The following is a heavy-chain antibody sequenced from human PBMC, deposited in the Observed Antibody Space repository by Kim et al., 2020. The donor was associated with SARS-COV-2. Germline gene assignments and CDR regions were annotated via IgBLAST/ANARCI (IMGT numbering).Heavy chain of an antibody. Sequence: GGSLRLSCAASGFTFGDYAMHWVRQAPGKGLEWVSGISWNSGSIGYADSVKGRFTISRDNAKNSLYLHMNSLRAEDTALYYCAKDTGLAAGRYWYFDLWGRGTLVIVS. CDR3: AKDTGLAAGRYWYFDL. D-gene: IGHD6-13*01. J-gene: IGHJ2*01. CDR1: GFTFGDYA. CDR2: ISWNSGSI. V-gene: IGHV3-9*01.